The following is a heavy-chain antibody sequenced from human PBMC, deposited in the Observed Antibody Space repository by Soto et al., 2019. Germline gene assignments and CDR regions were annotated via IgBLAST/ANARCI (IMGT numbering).Heavy chain of an antibody. CDR2: IYYSGST. V-gene: IGHV4-39*01. J-gene: IGHJ4*02. CDR1: GGSISSGRHH. Sequence: QLQLQESGPGLVEPSETLSLTCTVSGGSISSGRHHWRWIRQPPGKGLEWIGSIYYSGSTYYNPSLKSRVTISLDTAKNQFSLNLNSVTDSDTAVYYCATTGGYWGQGILVTVSS. CDR3: ATTGGY. D-gene: IGHD1-1*01.